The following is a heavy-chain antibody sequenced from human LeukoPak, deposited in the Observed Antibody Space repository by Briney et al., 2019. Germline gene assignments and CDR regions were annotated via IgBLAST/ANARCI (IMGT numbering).Heavy chain of an antibody. D-gene: IGHD2-15*01. J-gene: IGHJ3*02. CDR1: GYTFSSYA. Sequence: GGSVRLSCAASGYTFSSYAMHWVRQAPGKGLEWVAVISYDGSNKYYADSLKGRFTISRDNSKNTLYLEMNSLRAEDTAVYYCARDRKGYCSGGSCYSDAFDIWGQGKMVTVSS. CDR2: ISYDGSNK. V-gene: IGHV3-30*04. CDR3: ARDRKGYCSGGSCYSDAFDI.